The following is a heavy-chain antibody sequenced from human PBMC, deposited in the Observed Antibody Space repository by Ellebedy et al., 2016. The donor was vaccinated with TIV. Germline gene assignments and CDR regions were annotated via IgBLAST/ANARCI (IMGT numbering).Heavy chain of an antibody. CDR1: GFTFSLNW. CDR2: IKEDGSEE. D-gene: IGHD1-26*01. J-gene: IGHJ4*02. Sequence: PGGSLRLSCAASGFTFSLNWMYWVRQAPGQGLEWVANIKEDGSEEYYVDSVKGRFTISRDNAKNSLYLQMNSLRAEDTAVYYCVRDLHWSYFDWGQGTLVTVSS. V-gene: IGHV3-7*03. CDR3: VRDLHWSYFD.